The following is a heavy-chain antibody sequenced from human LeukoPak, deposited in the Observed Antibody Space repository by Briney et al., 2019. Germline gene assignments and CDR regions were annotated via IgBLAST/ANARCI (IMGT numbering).Heavy chain of an antibody. CDR1: GYTFTGYY. CDR3: AREWCSSTSCYMGEDAFDI. V-gene: IGHV1-2*02. CDR2: INPNSGGT. Sequence: GASVKVACKASGYTFTGYYMHWLRQAPGQGLEWMGWINPNSGGTNYAQKFRGRVTMTRDTSISTAYMELSRLRSDDTAVYYCAREWCSSTSCYMGEDAFDIWGQGTMVTVSS. J-gene: IGHJ3*02. D-gene: IGHD2-2*02.